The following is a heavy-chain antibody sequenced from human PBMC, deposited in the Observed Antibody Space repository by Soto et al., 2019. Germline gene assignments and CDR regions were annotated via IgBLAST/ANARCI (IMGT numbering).Heavy chain of an antibody. Sequence: QVQLVQSEAEVKKPGASVKVSCEASGYTFINHGISWVRQAPGQGLEWMGWVSGSNGNTKYAQKFQGRVTMTTETSTSTAHIELRNLRSDDTAVYFCARDFYILAYYFDPWGQGTLVTVAS. CDR2: VSGSNGNT. D-gene: IGHD4-4*01. J-gene: IGHJ4*02. CDR3: ARDFYILAYYFDP. V-gene: IGHV1-18*04. CDR1: GYTFINHG.